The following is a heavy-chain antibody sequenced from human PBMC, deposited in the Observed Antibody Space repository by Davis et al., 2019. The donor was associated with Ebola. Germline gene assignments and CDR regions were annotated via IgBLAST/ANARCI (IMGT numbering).Heavy chain of an antibody. CDR1: GYTFTSYG. V-gene: IGHV1-2*04. Sequence: AASVKVSCKASGYTFTSYGISWVRQAPGQGLEWMGWINPNSGGTNYAQKFQGWVTMTRDTSISTAYMELSRLRSDDTAVYSCARSIASAGYNWFDPWGQGTLVTVSS. J-gene: IGHJ5*02. CDR3: ARSIASAGYNWFDP. CDR2: INPNSGGT. D-gene: IGHD6-13*01.